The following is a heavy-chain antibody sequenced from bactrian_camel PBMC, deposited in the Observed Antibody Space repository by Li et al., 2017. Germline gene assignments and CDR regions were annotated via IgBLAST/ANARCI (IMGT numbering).Heavy chain of an antibody. J-gene: IGHJ7*01. V-gene: IGHV3-3*01. CDR2: ICRNDGST. Sequence: VQLVESGGNSVQTGGSLRLSCVASGRTYNDHCMAWFRQTPGKEREAVASICRNDGSTEYADSVKGRFTISIDNSKNTLSLQMNSLQPEDSAMYYCAAERPPCVYGDLLPTEYGMEYWGKGTQVTVS. D-gene: IGHD3*01. CDR1: GRTYNDHC.